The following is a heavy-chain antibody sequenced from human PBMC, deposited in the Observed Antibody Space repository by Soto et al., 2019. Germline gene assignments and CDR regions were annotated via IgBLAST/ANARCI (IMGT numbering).Heavy chain of an antibody. D-gene: IGHD6-13*01. CDR2: IYHSGTT. V-gene: IGHV4-38-2*01. Sequence: SETLSLSFVVSGYSISGGYYWCWIRQPPGKGLEWIGSIYHSGTTYYNPSLKSRVTISLDTSRNQFSLKLTSVTAADTAVYYCARSLLTRSWYAGSWGQGTLVTV. CDR1: GYSISGGYY. CDR3: ARSLLTRSWYAGS. J-gene: IGHJ5*02.